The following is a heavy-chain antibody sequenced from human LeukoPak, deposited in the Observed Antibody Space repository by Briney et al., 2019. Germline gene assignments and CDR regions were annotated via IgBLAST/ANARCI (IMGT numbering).Heavy chain of an antibody. J-gene: IGHJ3*02. CDR2: MNPNSGNT. V-gene: IGHV1-8*03. CDR3: ASGAYSSSSLDAFDI. CDR1: GYTFTSYD. Sequence: ASVKVSCKASGYTFTSYDINWVRQATGQGLEWMGWMNPNSGNTGYAQKFQGRVTITRNTSISTAYMKLSSLRSEDTAVYYCASGAYSSSSLDAFDIWGQGTMVTVSS. D-gene: IGHD6-6*01.